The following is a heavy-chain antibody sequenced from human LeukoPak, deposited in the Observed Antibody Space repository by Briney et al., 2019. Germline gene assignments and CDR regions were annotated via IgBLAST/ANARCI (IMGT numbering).Heavy chain of an antibody. CDR1: GFTFSSYA. CDR2: ISYDGSNK. D-gene: IGHD6-25*01. J-gene: IGHJ6*03. Sequence: PGGSLRLSCAASGFTFSSYAMHWVRQAPGKGLEWVAVISYDGSNKYYADSVKGRFTISRDNAKNSLYLQVNSLRADDTAVYYCARFAAGGSYYYYMDVWGKGTTVTVSS. CDR3: ARFAAGGSYYYYMDV. V-gene: IGHV3-30-3*01.